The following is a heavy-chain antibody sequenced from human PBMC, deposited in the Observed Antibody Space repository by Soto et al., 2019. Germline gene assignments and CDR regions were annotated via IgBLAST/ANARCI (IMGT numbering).Heavy chain of an antibody. J-gene: IGHJ3*02. D-gene: IGHD2-2*01. V-gene: IGHV3-30-3*02. CDR2: ISYDGSNK. CDR3: AKRDTTSPRGAFDI. CDR1: GFTFSSYA. Sequence: QPGGSLRLSCAASGFTFSSYAMHWVRQAPGKGLEWVAVISYDGSNKYYADSVKGRFTISRDNSKNTLYLQMNSLRAEDTALYYCAKRDTTSPRGAFDIWGQGTMVTVSS.